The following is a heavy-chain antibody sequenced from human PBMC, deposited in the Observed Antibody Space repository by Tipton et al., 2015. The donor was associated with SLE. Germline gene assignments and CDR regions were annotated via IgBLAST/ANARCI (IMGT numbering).Heavy chain of an antibody. CDR1: GFTFSSYW. Sequence: SLRLSCAASGFTFSSYWMSWVRQAPGKGLEWVANIKQDGSEKYYVDSVKGRFTISRDNAKNSLYLQMNSLRAEDTAVYYCAREARKAVAAAGTTQGDYWGQGTLVTVSS. D-gene: IGHD6-13*01. J-gene: IGHJ4*02. CDR2: IKQDGSEK. CDR3: AREARKAVAAAGTTQGDY. V-gene: IGHV3-7*03.